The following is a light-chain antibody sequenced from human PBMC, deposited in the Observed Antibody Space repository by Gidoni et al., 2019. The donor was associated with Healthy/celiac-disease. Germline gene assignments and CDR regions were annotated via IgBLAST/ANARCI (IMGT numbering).Light chain of an antibody. CDR1: QSVLYSSNNKNY. CDR2: WAS. J-gene: IGKJ2*01. Sequence: DIVMTQSPDSLAVSLGERATINCKSSQSVLYSSNNKNYLAWYQQKPGQPPKLLIYWASTRESGVPDRFSGSGSGTDFTRTIISLQAEDVAVYYCQQYYSTLPYTFGQGTKLEIK. CDR3: QQYYSTLPYT. V-gene: IGKV4-1*01.